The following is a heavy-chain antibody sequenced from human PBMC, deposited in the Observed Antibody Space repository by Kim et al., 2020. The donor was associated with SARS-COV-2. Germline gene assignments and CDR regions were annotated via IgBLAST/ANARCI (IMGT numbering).Heavy chain of an antibody. D-gene: IGHD2-15*01. V-gene: IGHV3-48*01. Sequence: ISYADSVKGRFTISRDNAENSLFLQMNGLRAEDTALYYCATVLSKDSNYWGQGTLVIVSS. CDR2: I. J-gene: IGHJ4*02. CDR3: ATVLSKDSNY.